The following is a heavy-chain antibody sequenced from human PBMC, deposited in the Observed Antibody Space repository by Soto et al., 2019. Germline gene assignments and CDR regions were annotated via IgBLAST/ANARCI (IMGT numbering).Heavy chain of an antibody. Sequence: QVQLVESGGGVVQPGRSLRLSCAASGFTFSRHTMHWVRQAPGKGLEWVAAISDDGSNTYYADSVKGRFTISRDNSKNTLYLQMNSVSSEDTAVHHCAREVYYDFGSGFNTYTYYFDDWCQGTLVTVSS. CDR1: GFTFSRHT. CDR2: ISDDGSNT. D-gene: IGHD3-3*01. V-gene: IGHV3-30-3*01. CDR3: AREVYYDFGSGFNTYTYYFDD. J-gene: IGHJ4*02.